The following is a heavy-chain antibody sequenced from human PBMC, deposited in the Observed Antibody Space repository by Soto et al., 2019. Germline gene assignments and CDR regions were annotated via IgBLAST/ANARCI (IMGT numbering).Heavy chain of an antibody. CDR1: GFSFGVYW. Sequence: GGSLRLSCAASGFSFGVYWMSWVRQAPGKGLEWVATIKFDASEKKYVDSVKGRFTMSRDNAKNSLYLQMDSLRAEDTAIYYCASVPTVTTFGMDVWGQGTTVTVSS. J-gene: IGHJ6*02. D-gene: IGHD4-17*01. CDR2: IKFDASEK. CDR3: ASVPTVTTFGMDV. V-gene: IGHV3-7*01.